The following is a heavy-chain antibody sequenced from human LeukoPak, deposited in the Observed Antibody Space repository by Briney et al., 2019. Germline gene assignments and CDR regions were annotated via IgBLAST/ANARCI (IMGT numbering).Heavy chain of an antibody. CDR1: GFTFSSYS. J-gene: IGHJ6*03. CDR3: AKGGDYYDSSGYYGRGYYYYYMDV. Sequence: PGGSLRPSCAASGFTFSSYSMNWVRQAPGKGLEWVSCISTSSSYIYYADSVKGRFTISRDNSKNTLYLQMNSLRAEDTAVYYCAKGGDYYDSSGYYGRGYYYYYMDVWGKGTTVTISS. D-gene: IGHD3-22*01. CDR2: ISTSSSYI. V-gene: IGHV3-21*04.